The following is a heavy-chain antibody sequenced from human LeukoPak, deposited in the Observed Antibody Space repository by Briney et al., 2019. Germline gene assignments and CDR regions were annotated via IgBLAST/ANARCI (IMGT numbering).Heavy chain of an antibody. V-gene: IGHV3-74*01. D-gene: IGHD1-26*01. J-gene: IGHJ4*02. CDR3: AREATVGGALED. Sequence: PGGSLRLSCAASGFTFERYWRHRFPHPPGKRLVWVSRLNKDGRYKIYAHSVQGRFTISRDTAKGTLFLQMNSLRVEDTAIYFCAREATVGGALEDWGQGALVTVSS. CDR2: LNKDGRYK. CDR1: GFTFERYW.